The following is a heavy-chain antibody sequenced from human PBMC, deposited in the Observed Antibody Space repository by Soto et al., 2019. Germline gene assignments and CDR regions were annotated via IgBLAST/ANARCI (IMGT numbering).Heavy chain of an antibody. CDR1: GFTFSSYA. V-gene: IGHV3-23*01. Sequence: QPGGSLRLSCAASGFTFSSYAMSWVRQAPGKGLEWVSAISGSGGSTYYADSVKGRFTISRDNSKSMLYLHMSSLRAEDTAIYYCAIGARIAAAGTIDFYYYGMDVWGQGTTVTVSS. CDR2: ISGSGGST. J-gene: IGHJ6*02. D-gene: IGHD6-13*01. CDR3: AIGARIAAAGTIDFYYYGMDV.